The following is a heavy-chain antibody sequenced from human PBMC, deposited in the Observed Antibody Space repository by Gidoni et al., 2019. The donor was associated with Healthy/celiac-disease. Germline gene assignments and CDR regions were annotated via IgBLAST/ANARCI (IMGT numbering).Heavy chain of an antibody. CDR2: IRGKADGWTT. J-gene: IGHJ4*02. D-gene: IGHD2-21*01. V-gene: IGHV3-49*03. Sequence: EVQLVESGGGLVQPGRSLRLSCTASGFTFGDYAMTWFRQAPGKGLEWVGFIRGKADGWTTEYAASVKGRFTISRDDSKSIAYLQMDSLKTEDTAVYYCTRQEIGGGVDYWGQGTLVTVSS. CDR3: TRQEIGGGVDY. CDR1: GFTFGDYA.